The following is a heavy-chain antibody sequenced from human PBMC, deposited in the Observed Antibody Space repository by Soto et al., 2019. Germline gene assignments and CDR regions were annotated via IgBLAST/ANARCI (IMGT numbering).Heavy chain of an antibody. CDR2: ISDRGGRT. Sequence: GGSLRLSCAASGFPFSSSAMSWVRQAPGKGLEWVSAISDRGGRTYYADSVKGRFTISRDNSKNTLYLQMNSLRAEDTAVYYCARDPPATRHGMDVWGQGTTVTV. CDR1: GFPFSSSA. J-gene: IGHJ6*02. CDR3: ARDPPATRHGMDV. V-gene: IGHV3-23*01.